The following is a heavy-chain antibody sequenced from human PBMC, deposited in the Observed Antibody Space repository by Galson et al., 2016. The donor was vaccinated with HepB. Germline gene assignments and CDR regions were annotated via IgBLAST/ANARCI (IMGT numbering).Heavy chain of an antibody. CDR3: TKGGLSHGWSDY. CDR1: GLTFSTYA. J-gene: IGHJ4*02. V-gene: IGHV3-23*01. D-gene: IGHD6-19*01. Sequence: SLRLSCAVSGLTFSTYAMSWIRQSPGKGLEWVSSISATDGSTYYAPSVKGRFTLSRDYSKDTLYLQMNSLRAEDTAVYYCTKGGLSHGWSDYWGQGTLVTVSS. CDR2: ISATDGST.